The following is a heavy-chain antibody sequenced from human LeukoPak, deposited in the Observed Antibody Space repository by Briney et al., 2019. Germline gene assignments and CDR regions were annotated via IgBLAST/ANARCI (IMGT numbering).Heavy chain of an antibody. CDR3: ARLSGRDYNPRVFDY. CDR2: IKQDGSET. D-gene: IGHD4-11*01. J-gene: IGHJ4*02. Sequence: GGSLRLSCAASGFIFNNYWMTWVRRAPGKGLEWVATIKQDGSETYYVDSVKGRFTISRDNAKNSLCLQVNSLRAEDAAIYYCARLSGRDYNPRVFDYWGQGTLVTVSS. CDR1: GFIFNNYW. V-gene: IGHV3-7*03.